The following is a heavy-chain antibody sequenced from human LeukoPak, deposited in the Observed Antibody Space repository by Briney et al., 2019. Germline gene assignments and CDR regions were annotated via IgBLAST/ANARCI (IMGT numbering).Heavy chain of an antibody. CDR1: GYTLTELS. V-gene: IGHV1-24*01. CDR3: ATVDYGDYAVAY. CDR2: FDTEDGET. J-gene: IGHJ4*02. Sequence: ASVKVSCKVSGYTLTELSMHWVRQAPGKGLEWMGGFDTEDGETIYAQKFQGRVTMTEDTSTDTAYMELSGLRSEDTAVYYCATVDYGDYAVAYWGQGTLVTVSS. D-gene: IGHD4-17*01.